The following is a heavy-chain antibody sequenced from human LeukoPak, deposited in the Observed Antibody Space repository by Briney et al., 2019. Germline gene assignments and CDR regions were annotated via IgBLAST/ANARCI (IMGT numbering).Heavy chain of an antibody. CDR1: GYTFTSYY. Sequence: ASVKVSCKASGYTFTSYYMHWVRQAPGQGLEWMGITNPSGGSTSYAQKFQGRVTMTRDTSTSTVYMELSSLRSEDTAVYYCARGDIVVVPAAIQSDYWGQGTLVTVSS. V-gene: IGHV1-46*03. CDR3: ARGDIVVVPAAIQSDY. CDR2: TNPSGGST. J-gene: IGHJ4*02. D-gene: IGHD2-2*02.